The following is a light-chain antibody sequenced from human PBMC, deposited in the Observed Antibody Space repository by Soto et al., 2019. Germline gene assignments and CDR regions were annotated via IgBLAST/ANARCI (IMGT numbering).Light chain of an antibody. CDR2: AAS. Sequence: DIQMTQSPSSLSASVGDRVTITCRESQSISSYLNWYQQKPGKAPKFLIYAASSLQSWVPSRFSGSGSGTDFTLTISSLQPEDFATYYCQQSYSTPPVTFGQGARLEIK. CDR3: QQSYSTPPVT. V-gene: IGKV1-39*01. J-gene: IGKJ5*01. CDR1: QSISSY.